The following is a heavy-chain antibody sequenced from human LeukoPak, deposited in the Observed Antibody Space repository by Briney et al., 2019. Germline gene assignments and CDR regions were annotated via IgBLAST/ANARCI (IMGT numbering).Heavy chain of an antibody. J-gene: IGHJ4*02. D-gene: IGHD3-22*01. CDR1: GYTFTGYY. Sequence: ASVKVSCKASGYTFTGYYLHWVRQAPGQGLEWMGWINPNSGDTNFAQKFQGRVTMTRDTSISTAYMELSRLRSDDTAVYYCAREGSSGYYLLYWGQGTLVSVSS. CDR3: AREGSSGYYLLY. V-gene: IGHV1-2*02. CDR2: INPNSGDT.